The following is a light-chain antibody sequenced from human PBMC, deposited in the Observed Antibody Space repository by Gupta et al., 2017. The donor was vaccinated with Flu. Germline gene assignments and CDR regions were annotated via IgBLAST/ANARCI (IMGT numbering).Light chain of an antibody. J-gene: IGKJ1*01. V-gene: IGKV3-11*01. CDR2: SAS. Sequence: PGERATLSCRASQSVGNFLAWYQQKPGQPPRLLMCSASTRTTGIPARFSGNGSGTDFTLTISSLEPEDFAVYYCQQRSSWPSTFGQGTRVEIK. CDR1: QSVGNF. CDR3: QQRSSWPST.